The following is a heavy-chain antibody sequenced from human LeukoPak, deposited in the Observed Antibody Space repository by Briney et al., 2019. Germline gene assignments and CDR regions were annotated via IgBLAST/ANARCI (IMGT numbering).Heavy chain of an antibody. CDR2: ISGTGGST. CDR3: AKLGGLYCSGGSCYIDY. Sequence: GGSLRLSCAASGFTFSSYAMNWVRQAPGKGLEWVSAISGTGGSTYYADSVKGRFTISRDNSKNTLYLQMNSLRAEDTAVYYCAKLGGLYCSGGSCYIDYWGQGTLVTVSP. D-gene: IGHD2-15*01. V-gene: IGHV3-23*01. J-gene: IGHJ4*02. CDR1: GFTFSSYA.